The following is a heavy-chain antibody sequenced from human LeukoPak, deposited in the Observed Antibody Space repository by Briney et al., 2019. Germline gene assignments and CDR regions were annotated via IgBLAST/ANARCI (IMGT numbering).Heavy chain of an antibody. D-gene: IGHD6-19*01. CDR1: GYTFTGYY. CDR3: ARGPRIAVAGTEDWFDP. J-gene: IGHJ5*02. CDR2: NNPNSGGT. Sequence: ASVKLSCKASGYTFTGYYMHWVRQAPRQGLEWMGWNNPNSGGTNYAQKFQGRVTMTRDTSISTAYMGLSRLRSDDTAVYYCARGPRIAVAGTEDWFDPWGQGTLVTVSS. V-gene: IGHV1-2*02.